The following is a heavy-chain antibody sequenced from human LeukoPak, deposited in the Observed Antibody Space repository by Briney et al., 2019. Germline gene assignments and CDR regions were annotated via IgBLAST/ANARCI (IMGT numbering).Heavy chain of an antibody. CDR2: ISTTSSYI. Sequence: GGSLRLSCAASGFTVGSSYMNWVRQAPGKGLEWVSSISTTSSYIYYADSVKGRFTISRDNARNSLYLQVNSPRAEDTALYYCAREKVGVSFDYWGQGTLVTVSS. J-gene: IGHJ4*02. CDR1: GFTVGSSY. D-gene: IGHD2-8*01. CDR3: AREKVGVSFDY. V-gene: IGHV3-21*01.